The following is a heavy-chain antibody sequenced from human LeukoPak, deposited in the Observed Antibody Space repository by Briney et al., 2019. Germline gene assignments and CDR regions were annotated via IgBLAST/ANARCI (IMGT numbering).Heavy chain of an antibody. CDR1: GFTFSSYS. V-gene: IGHV3-21*01. J-gene: IGHJ4*02. Sequence: GGSLRLSCAASGFTFSSYSMNWVRQAPGKGLEWVSSIGTSSSNNIYYADSVKGRFTISRDNAKNSLSLQMNSLRGEDTAVYYCAREGPVDCSSTSCYADYWGQGTLVTVSS. CDR2: IGTSSSNNI. CDR3: AREGPVDCSSTSCYADY. D-gene: IGHD2-2*01.